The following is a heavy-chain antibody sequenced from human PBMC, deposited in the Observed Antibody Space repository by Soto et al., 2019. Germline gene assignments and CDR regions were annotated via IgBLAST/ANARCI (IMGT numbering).Heavy chain of an antibody. Sequence: SETLSLTCTVSGGSISSSSYYWGWIRQPPGKGLEWVGSIYYSGSTYYNPSLKSRVTISVDKSKNQFSLKLSYVTAADTAVNDWSCDVRYFDWVAVWFDPWGQGTLVTVSS. J-gene: IGHJ5*02. CDR2: IYYSGST. CDR1: GGSISSSSYY. D-gene: IGHD3-9*01. CDR3: SCDVRYFDWVAVWFDP. V-gene: IGHV4-39*07.